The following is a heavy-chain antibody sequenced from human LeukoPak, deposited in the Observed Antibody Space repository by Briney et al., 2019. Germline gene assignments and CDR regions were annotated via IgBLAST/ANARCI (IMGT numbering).Heavy chain of an antibody. Sequence: SETLSLTCAVSGGSISSSNWWSWVRPPPGKGLEWIGSLFSGRTTYYNPSLDSRVTISVVTSKNQFSLQLNSVTAADTAVYYCVRNGGGGGAGMGSLASGGQGPLVPVS. V-gene: IGHV4-39*01. CDR1: GGSISSSNW. CDR2: LFSGRTT. J-gene: IGHJ1*01. D-gene: IGHD3-16*01. CDR3: VRNGGGGGAGMGSLAS.